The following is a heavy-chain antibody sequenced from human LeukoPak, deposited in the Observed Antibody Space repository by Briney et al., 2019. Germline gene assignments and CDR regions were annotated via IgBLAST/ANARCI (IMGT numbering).Heavy chain of an antibody. J-gene: IGHJ4*02. V-gene: IGHV4-39*02. CDR3: AREAVTMVRGVITDY. D-gene: IGHD3-10*01. Sequence: SETLSLTCTVSGGSLSSSSYYGGWLRQPPGTGLEWIGSIYYSGSTYYNPSLKSRVTISVDTSKNQFSLKLSSVTAADTAVYYCAREAVTMVRGVITDYWGQGTLVTVSS. CDR1: GGSLSSSSYY. CDR2: IYYSGST.